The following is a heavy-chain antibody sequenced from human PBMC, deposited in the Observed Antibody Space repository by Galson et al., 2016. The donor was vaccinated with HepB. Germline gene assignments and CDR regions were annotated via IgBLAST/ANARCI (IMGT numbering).Heavy chain of an antibody. CDR2: IYYSGST. CDR3: ARYSGGRRYFDL. CDR1: GGSITSGAHS. J-gene: IGHJ2*01. D-gene: IGHD3-16*01. Sequence: SETLSLTCSVSGGSITSGAHSWSWIRQAPGKGLEWIGSIYYSGSTNYNPSLKSRVTISVDTSKNHFSLKLNSVTAADTAVYYCARYSGGRRYFDLWGRGTLVTVSS. V-gene: IGHV4-61*03.